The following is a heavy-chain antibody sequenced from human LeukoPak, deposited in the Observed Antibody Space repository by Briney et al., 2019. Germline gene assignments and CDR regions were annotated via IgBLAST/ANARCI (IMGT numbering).Heavy chain of an antibody. CDR1: GFTFSIYA. CDR2: ISGGGGST. D-gene: IGHD3-9*01. J-gene: IGHJ4*02. V-gene: IGHV3-23*01. CDR3: AKFSDISTGYFDC. Sequence: TGGSLTLSCAASGFTFSIYAMSWVRHSPGKGLEWVSAISGGGGSTSYADSVKGRFTISRDNSKNTLYLQMNSLRAEDTAVYYCAKFSDISTGYFDCWGQGTLVTVSS.